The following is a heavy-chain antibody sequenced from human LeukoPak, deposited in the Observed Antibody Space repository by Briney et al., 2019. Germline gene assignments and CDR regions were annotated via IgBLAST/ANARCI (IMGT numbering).Heavy chain of an antibody. CDR1: GYTFTGYY. CDR3: ARDSTLGYCTGGVCCWFDP. CDR2: INPNSGGT. J-gene: IGHJ5*02. Sequence: ASVKVSCKASGYTFTGYYMHWVRQAPGQGLEWMGWINPNSGGTNYAQKFQGRVTMTRDTSTSTAYMELSRLRSDDTAVYYCARDSTLGYCTGGVCCWFDPWGQGTLVTVSS. V-gene: IGHV1-2*02. D-gene: IGHD2-8*02.